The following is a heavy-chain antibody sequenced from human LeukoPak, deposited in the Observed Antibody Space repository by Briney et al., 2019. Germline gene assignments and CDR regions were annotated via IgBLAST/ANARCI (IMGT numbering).Heavy chain of an antibody. Sequence: SETLSLTCTVSGGSISSYYWSWIRQPPGKGLEWIGYIYYSGSTNYNPSLKSRVTISVDTSKNQFSLKLSSVTAADTAVYYCARSGRYCSGGSCYPDYWGQGTLVTVSS. CDR3: ARSGRYCSGGSCYPDY. D-gene: IGHD2-15*01. V-gene: IGHV4-59*01. CDR1: GGSISSYY. CDR2: IYYSGST. J-gene: IGHJ4*02.